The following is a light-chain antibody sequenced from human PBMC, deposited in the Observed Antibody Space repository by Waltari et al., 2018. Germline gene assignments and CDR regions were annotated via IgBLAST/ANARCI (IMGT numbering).Light chain of an antibody. CDR2: GAS. CDR3: QNHERLPAM. V-gene: IGKV3-20*01. Sequence: EIVLTQSPGTLSLSPGERATLSCRASQSVSRYLAWYQQRPGQAPRLLIYGASSRATGIPCMFGSSGCWTDLSLTISRLEPEDVAVYYCQNHERLPAMFGQGTKVEIK. J-gene: IGKJ1*01. CDR1: QSVSRY.